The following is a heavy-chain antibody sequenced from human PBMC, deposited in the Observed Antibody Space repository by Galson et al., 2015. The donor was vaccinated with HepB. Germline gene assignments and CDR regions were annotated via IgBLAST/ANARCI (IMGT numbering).Heavy chain of an antibody. Sequence: SLRLSCATSGFTFGDYAMSWFRQAPGKGLEWVGFIRHKGYGGTAEYAASVKARFSISRDDSESIAYLQMDSPKTDDTAVYYCTRESGGDSDYWGPGTLVTVSS. CDR1: GFTFGDYA. D-gene: IGHD2-21*01. J-gene: IGHJ4*02. V-gene: IGHV3-49*03. CDR2: IRHKGYGGTA. CDR3: TRESGGDSDY.